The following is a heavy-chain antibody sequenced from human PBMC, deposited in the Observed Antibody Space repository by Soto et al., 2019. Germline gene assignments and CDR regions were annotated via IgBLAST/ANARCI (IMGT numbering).Heavy chain of an antibody. CDR3: VKDLTYYGSAPVSDYNPISDAY. D-gene: IGHD3-10*01. J-gene: IGHJ4*02. V-gene: IGHV3-7*01. CDR1: GFTFSSYW. Sequence: EVYLVESGGGLAQPGASLRLSCAASGFTFSSYWMTWVRQAPGKGLEWVANINQDGSEKYYVDSVRGRFSISRDNAKNSLFMQMNSLRAEDTAVYYCVKDLTYYGSAPVSDYNPISDAYWGQGTLVTVSS. CDR2: INQDGSEK.